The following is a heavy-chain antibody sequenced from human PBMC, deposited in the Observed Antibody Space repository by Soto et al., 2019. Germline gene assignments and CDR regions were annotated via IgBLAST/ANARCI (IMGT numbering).Heavy chain of an antibody. J-gene: IGHJ4*02. D-gene: IGHD6-13*01. CDR1: GFTFSSYW. CDR2: INSDGSYT. V-gene: IGHV3-74*01. Sequence: EVQLVESGGGLVQPGGSLRLSCAASGFTFSSYWMHWVRQAPGKGLVWVSRINSDGSYTTYADSVKGRFAISRDNARNTLYLQMNSLRAEDTAAYYCARDAYSSSWNEGLDYWGQGTLVTVPS. CDR3: ARDAYSSSWNEGLDY.